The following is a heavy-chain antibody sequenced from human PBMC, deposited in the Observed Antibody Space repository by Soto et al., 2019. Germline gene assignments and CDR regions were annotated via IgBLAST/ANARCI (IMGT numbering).Heavy chain of an antibody. D-gene: IGHD6-13*01. CDR2: ISAYSGST. CDR3: ARDFTKSSSWPYYVDY. V-gene: IGHV1-18*01. CDR1: GYTFTTYG. Sequence: QVPLVQSGAEVKKPGASVKVSCKASGYTFTTYGISWVRQAPGQGLEWMGWISAYSGSTKFAQKLQGRVTMTTDTSTTTAYMELRSLRSDDTAVYYCARDFTKSSSWPYYVDYWGQRTLVTVSS. J-gene: IGHJ4*02.